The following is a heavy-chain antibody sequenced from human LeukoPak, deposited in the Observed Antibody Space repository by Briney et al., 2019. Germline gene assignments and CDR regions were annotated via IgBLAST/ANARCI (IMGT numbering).Heavy chain of an antibody. CDR3: ARDKSIVGSKRASMVNYYYYYGMDV. J-gene: IGHJ6*02. D-gene: IGHD1-26*01. CDR1: GFTFSDYY. Sequence: GGSLRLSCAASGFTFSDYYMSWIRQAPGKGLEWVSYISSGGSTIYYADSVKGRFTISRDNAKNSLYLQMNSLRAEDTAVYYCARDKSIVGSKRASMVNYYYYYGMDVWGQGTTVTVSS. CDR2: ISSGGSTI. V-gene: IGHV3-11*01.